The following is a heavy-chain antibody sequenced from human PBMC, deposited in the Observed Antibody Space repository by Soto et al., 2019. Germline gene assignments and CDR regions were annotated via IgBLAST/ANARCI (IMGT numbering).Heavy chain of an antibody. Sequence: QVQLVQSGAEVKKPGSSVKVSCKASGGTFSSYAISWVRQAPGQGLEWMGGIIPIFGTANYAQKFQGRVTITADESTSTAYMELSSLRSADTAVYYCARVVSICCYDYGYYYYYGMDVWGQGTTVTVSS. D-gene: IGHD5-12*01. CDR3: ARVVSICCYDYGYYYYYGMDV. V-gene: IGHV1-69*01. J-gene: IGHJ6*02. CDR1: GGTFSSYA. CDR2: IIPIFGTA.